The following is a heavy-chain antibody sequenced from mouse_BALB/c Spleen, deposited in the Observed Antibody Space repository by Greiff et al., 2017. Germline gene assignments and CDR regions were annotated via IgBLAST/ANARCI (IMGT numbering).Heavy chain of an antibody. CDR2: IYPYNGGT. D-gene: IGHD2-2*01. CDR3: ARNGYDGAWFAY. J-gene: IGHJ3*01. Sequence: VQLQQSGPELVKPGASVKISCKASGYTFTDYNMHWVKQSHGKSLEWIGYIYPYNGGTGYNQKFKSKATLTVDNSSSTAYMELRSLTSEDSAVYYCARNGYDGAWFAYWGQGTLVTVSA. CDR1: GYTFTDYN. V-gene: IGHV1S29*02.